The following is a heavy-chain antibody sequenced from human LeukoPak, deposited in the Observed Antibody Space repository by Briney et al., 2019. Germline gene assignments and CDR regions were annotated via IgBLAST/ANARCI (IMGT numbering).Heavy chain of an antibody. J-gene: IGHJ4*02. V-gene: IGHV4-4*07. CDR1: GGSISSYY. CDR3: ARHATYYYGSGSYLFDY. CDR2: IYTSGST. D-gene: IGHD3-10*01. Sequence: SETLSLTCTVSGGSISSYYWSWIRQPAGKGLEWIGRIYTSGSTNYNPSLKSRVTMSVDTSKNQFSLKLSSVTAADTAVYYCARHATYYYGSGSYLFDYWGQGTLVTVSS.